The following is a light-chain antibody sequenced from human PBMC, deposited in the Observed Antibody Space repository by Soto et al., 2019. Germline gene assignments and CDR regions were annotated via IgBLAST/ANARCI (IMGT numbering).Light chain of an antibody. CDR1: QSVGGD. CDR3: QQYENWPQLT. V-gene: IGKV3-15*01. Sequence: ERVMTQSPATLSVSPGERATLSCRASQSVGGDLAWYQQKPGQAPRLLIYGASSRAPGIPDRFSGSGSGTEFTLTISSLQSEDFAVYYCQQYENWPQLTVGGGTKVEIK. CDR2: GAS. J-gene: IGKJ4*01.